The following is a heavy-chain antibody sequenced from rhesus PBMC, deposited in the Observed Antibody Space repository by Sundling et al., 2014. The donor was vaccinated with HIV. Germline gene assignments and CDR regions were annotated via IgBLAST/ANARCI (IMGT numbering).Heavy chain of an antibody. D-gene: IGHD6-25*01. CDR3: AKPFSQLEFIYYGLDS. CDR1: GFIFNNYA. Sequence: EVQLVESGGGLAKPGGSLRLSCAASGFIFNNYALHWVRQAPGKGLEWVSAISSGGSTFYADSVKGRFTISRDNSRNTVSLEMNSLRPEDTAVYYCAKPFSQLEFIYYGLDSWGQGVVVTVSS. J-gene: IGHJ6*01. CDR2: ISSGGST. V-gene: IGHV3-103*01.